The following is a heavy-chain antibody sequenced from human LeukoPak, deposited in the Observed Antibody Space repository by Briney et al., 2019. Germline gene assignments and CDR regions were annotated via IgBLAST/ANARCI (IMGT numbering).Heavy chain of an antibody. V-gene: IGHV1-69*04. D-gene: IGHD2-15*01. CDR2: IIPIFGIA. CDR1: GGTFSSYA. Sequence: SVKVSCKASGGTFSSYAISWVRQAPGQGLEWMGRIIPIFGIANYAQKFQGRVTITAVKSTSTAYMELSSLRSEDTAVYYCVDLGYCSGGSCYEADRFVDYWGQGTLVTVSS. CDR3: VDLGYCSGGSCYEADRFVDY. J-gene: IGHJ4*02.